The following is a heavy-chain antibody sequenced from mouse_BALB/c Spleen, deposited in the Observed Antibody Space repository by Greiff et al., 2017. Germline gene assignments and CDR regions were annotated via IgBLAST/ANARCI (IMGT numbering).Heavy chain of an antibody. J-gene: IGHJ1*01. CDR1: GFNIKDTY. CDR2: IDPANGNT. CDR3: ARDGYPWYFDV. V-gene: IGHV14-3*02. Sequence: VQLQQSGAELVKPGASVKLSCTASGFNIKDTYMHWVKQRPEQGLECIGRIDPANGNTKYDPKFQGKATITADTSSNTAYLQLSSLTSEDTAVYYCARDGYPWYFDVWGAGTTVTVSS. D-gene: IGHD2-3*01.